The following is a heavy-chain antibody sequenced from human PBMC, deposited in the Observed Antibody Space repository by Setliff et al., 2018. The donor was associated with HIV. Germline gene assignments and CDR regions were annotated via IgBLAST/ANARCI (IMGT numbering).Heavy chain of an antibody. D-gene: IGHD3-10*01. V-gene: IGHV3-23*01. Sequence: PGGSLRLSCAASGFTFSNYAMSWVRQAPGEGLEWVSAILSTGERTFYADSVKGRFTISRDNSKNTVYLQMNSLRAEDTGVYYCARDMTYHFGAGSYLSTNQHDYWGQGTLVTVSS. J-gene: IGHJ4*02. CDR3: ARDMTYHFGAGSYLSTNQHDY. CDR2: ILSTGERT. CDR1: GFTFSNYA.